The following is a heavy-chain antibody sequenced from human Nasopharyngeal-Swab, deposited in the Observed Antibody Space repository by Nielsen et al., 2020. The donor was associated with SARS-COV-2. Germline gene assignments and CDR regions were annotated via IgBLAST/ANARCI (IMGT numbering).Heavy chain of an antibody. D-gene: IGHD3-16*01. CDR3: ARDIDDYVWGSYFDY. V-gene: IGHV3-30-3*01. CDR2: ISYDGSNK. J-gene: IGHJ4*02. CDR1: GFTFSSYE. Sequence: GESLKISCAASGFTFSSYEMHWVRQAPGKGLEWVAVISYDGSNKYYADSVKGRFTISRDNSKNTLYLQMNSLRAEDTAAYYCARDIDDYVWGSYFDYWGQGTLVTVSS.